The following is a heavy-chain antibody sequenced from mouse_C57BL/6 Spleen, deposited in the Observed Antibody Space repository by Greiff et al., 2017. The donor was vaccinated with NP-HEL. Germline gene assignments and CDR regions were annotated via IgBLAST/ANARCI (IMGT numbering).Heavy chain of an antibody. J-gene: IGHJ2*01. CDR1: GYTFTSYW. D-gene: IGHD2-3*01. Sequence: QVQLQQPGAELVKPGASVKLSCKASGYTFTSYWMQWVKQRPGQGLEWIGEIDPSDSYTNYNQKFKGKATLTVDTSSSTAYMQLSSLTSEDSAVYYCARARLLGDWGQGTTLTVSS. V-gene: IGHV1-50*01. CDR2: IDPSDSYT. CDR3: ARARLLGD.